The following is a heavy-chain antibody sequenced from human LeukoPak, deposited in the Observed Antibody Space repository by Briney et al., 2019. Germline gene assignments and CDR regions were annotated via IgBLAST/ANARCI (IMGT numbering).Heavy chain of an antibody. CDR1: GFTFSTYS. CDR3: ARDPYSSSWRFYFDY. Sequence: PGGSLRLSCAASGFTFSTYSLNWVRQAPGKGLEWVSSISSSSGYIYYADSVKGRFTISRDNSDNTLYLQMNSLRAEDTAVYYCARDPYSSSWRFYFDYWGQGTLVTVSS. V-gene: IGHV3-21*01. CDR2: ISSSSGYI. D-gene: IGHD6-13*01. J-gene: IGHJ4*02.